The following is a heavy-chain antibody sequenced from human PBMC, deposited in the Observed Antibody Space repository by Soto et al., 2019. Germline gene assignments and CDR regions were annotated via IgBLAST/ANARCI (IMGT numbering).Heavy chain of an antibody. CDR1: GGSISSGGYY. Sequence: SETLSLTCTVSGGSISSGGYYWSWIRQHPGKGLEWIGYIYYSGSTYYNPSLKSRVTISVDTSKNQFSLKLSSVTAADTAVYYCATSEVVQAAIHAFDICGQGTMVTVSS. CDR2: IYYSGST. V-gene: IGHV4-31*03. D-gene: IGHD2-2*01. CDR3: ATSEVVQAAIHAFDI. J-gene: IGHJ3*02.